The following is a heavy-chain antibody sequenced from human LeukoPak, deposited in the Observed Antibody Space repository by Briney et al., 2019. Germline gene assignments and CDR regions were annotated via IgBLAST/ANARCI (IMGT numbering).Heavy chain of an antibody. CDR1: GGSFGTYY. J-gene: IGHJ4*02. D-gene: IGHD1-26*01. V-gene: IGHV4-59*12. CDR3: ARVLVGATTPDY. Sequence: KPSETLSLTRTVSGGSFGTYYWSWIRQPPGKGLEWIGYIYYSGSTNYNPSLKSRVTISVDTSKNQFSLKLSSVTAADTAVYYCARVLVGATTPDYWGQGTLVTVSS. CDR2: IYYSGST.